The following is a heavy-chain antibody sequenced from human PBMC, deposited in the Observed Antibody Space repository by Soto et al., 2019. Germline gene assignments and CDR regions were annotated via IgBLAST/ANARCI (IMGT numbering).Heavy chain of an antibody. D-gene: IGHD2-15*01. CDR3: ARERPYCSVPSCHKSLDY. Sequence: GGSLRLSCAASGFTFSTYWMHWVRQAPGKGLVWVSRINTDGSSTRYADSVEGRFTISRDDAKNTLFLQMNSLRAEDTAVYYCARERPYCSVPSCHKSLDYWGQGTLVTVSS. CDR1: GFTFSTYW. CDR2: INTDGSST. V-gene: IGHV3-74*01. J-gene: IGHJ4*02.